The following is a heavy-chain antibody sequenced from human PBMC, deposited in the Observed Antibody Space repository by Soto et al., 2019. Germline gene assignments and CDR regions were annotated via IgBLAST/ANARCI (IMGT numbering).Heavy chain of an antibody. D-gene: IGHD3-10*01. CDR3: AKDPRRLWFGELFGRFRWFDP. Sequence: GGSLRLSCAASGFTFSSYGMHWVRQAPGKGLEWVAVISYDGSNKYYADSVKGRFTISRDNSKNTLYLQMNSLRAEDTAVYYCAKDPRRLWFGELFGRFRWFDPWGQGTLVTVSS. CDR1: GFTFSSYG. V-gene: IGHV3-30*18. CDR2: ISYDGSNK. J-gene: IGHJ5*02.